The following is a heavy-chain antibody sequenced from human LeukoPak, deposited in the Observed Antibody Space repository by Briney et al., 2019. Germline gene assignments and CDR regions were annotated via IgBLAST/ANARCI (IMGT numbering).Heavy chain of an antibody. CDR1: GFTFSSYS. V-gene: IGHV3-21*01. D-gene: IGHD4-17*01. Sequence: PGGSLRLSCAASGFTFSSYSMNWVRQAPGKGLEWVSSISSSSSYIYYADSVKGRFTISRDNAKNSLYLQMNSLRAEDTAVYYCARDIAVTPTDAFDIWGQGTMVTVSS. CDR3: ARDIAVTPTDAFDI. J-gene: IGHJ3*02. CDR2: ISSSSSYI.